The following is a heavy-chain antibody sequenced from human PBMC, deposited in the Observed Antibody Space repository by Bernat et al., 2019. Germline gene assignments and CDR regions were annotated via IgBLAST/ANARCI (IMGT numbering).Heavy chain of an antibody. CDR2: INSDGSGT. V-gene: IGHV3-74*01. CDR3: ARGFVTICGGNYYQYGMDV. J-gene: IGHJ6*02. D-gene: IGHD3-3*01. Sequence: EVQLVESGGGLVQPGGSLRLSCAASGFTFSSYWMHWVRQAPGKGRVWVSRINSDGSGTRYADSVKGRFTISRDNAKNTLYLQMNSLRAEDTAVYYCARGFVTICGGNYYQYGMDVWGQGATVTISS. CDR1: GFTFSSYW.